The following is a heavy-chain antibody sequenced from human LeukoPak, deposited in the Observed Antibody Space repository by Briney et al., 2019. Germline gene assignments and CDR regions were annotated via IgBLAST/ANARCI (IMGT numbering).Heavy chain of an antibody. V-gene: IGHV4-31*03. CDR3: AKSDDIVGALDY. CDR1: GGSISSGAYY. D-gene: IGHD1-26*01. J-gene: IGHJ4*02. CDR2: IDYRGGT. Sequence: SQTLSLTCTVSGGSISSGAYYWSWIRQHPGKGLEWIGYIDYRGGTYDNPSLKSRVTMSLDTSENQFSLKLSSVTAADTAVYYCAKSDDIVGALDYWGQGTLVTVS.